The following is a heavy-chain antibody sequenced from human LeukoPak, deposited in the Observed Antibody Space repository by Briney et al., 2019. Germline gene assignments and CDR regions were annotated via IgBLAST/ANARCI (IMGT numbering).Heavy chain of an antibody. Sequence: ASVKVSCKASGYTFTSYYMHWVRQAPGQGLEWMGIINPSGGSTSYAQKFQGRVTMTRDMSTSTVYMELSSLRSEDTAVYCCARDGYRTGTTSYFDYWGQGTLVTVSS. D-gene: IGHD1-1*01. J-gene: IGHJ4*02. V-gene: IGHV1-46*01. CDR2: INPSGGST. CDR1: GYTFTSYY. CDR3: ARDGYRTGTTSYFDY.